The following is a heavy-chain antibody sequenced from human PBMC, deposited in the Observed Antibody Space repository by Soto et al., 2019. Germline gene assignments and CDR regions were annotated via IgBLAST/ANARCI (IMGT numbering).Heavy chain of an antibody. CDR3: ASLLPRYYDFWSGYSRRYYYYMDV. J-gene: IGHJ6*03. CDR2: IRSSGDYT. CDR1: GFTFSRNN. Sequence: PGGSLRLSCAASGFTFSRNNMNWVRQAPGKGLEWVSFIRSSGDYTSYADSVKGRFTISRDNANNSLYLQMNSLRSEDTAVYHCASLLPRYYDFWSGYSRRYYYYMDVWGKGTTVTVSS. V-gene: IGHV3-21*04. D-gene: IGHD3-3*01.